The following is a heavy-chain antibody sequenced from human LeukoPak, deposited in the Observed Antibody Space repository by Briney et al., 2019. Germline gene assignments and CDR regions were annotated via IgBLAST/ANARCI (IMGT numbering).Heavy chain of an antibody. CDR3: GRDPGARVTIDF. V-gene: IGHV3-30*04. D-gene: IGHD5-24*01. Sequence: PGRSLRLSCAASGFTFSNYAMHWVRQAPGKGLEWVAIVSHDGRNQYYAESVKGRFTISRDSSKNTVSLQMNSLRAGDSALYYCGRDPGARVTIDFWGQGTLVTVSS. CDR2: VSHDGRNQ. J-gene: IGHJ4*02. CDR1: GFTFSNYA.